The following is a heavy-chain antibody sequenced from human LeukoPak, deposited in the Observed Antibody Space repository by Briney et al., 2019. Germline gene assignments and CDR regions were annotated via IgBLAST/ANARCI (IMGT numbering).Heavy chain of an antibody. CDR3: ARDKPAVTTSYYYGMDV. J-gene: IGHJ6*04. CDR1: GYTFTSYG. D-gene: IGHD4-17*01. Sequence: GASVKVSCKASGYTFTSYGISWVRQAPGQGLEWMGWISAYNGNTNYAQKLQDRVTMTTDTSTSTAYMELRSLRSDDTAVYYCARDKPAVTTSYYYGMDVWGKGTTVTVSS. CDR2: ISAYNGNT. V-gene: IGHV1-18*04.